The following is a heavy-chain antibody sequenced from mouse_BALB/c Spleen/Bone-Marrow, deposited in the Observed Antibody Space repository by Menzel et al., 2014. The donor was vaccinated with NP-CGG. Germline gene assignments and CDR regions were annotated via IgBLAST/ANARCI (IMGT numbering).Heavy chain of an antibody. D-gene: IGHD1-1*01. V-gene: IGHV2-2*02. CDR3: ARMDFYGGY. Sequence: VQLQQSGPGQVQPSQSLSITCTVSGFSLFSYGVHWVRQSPGKGLEWLGVIWGGGNTDYNTAFISRLNISKDNSKSLVFFRMNGLQTNDTAIYYCARMDFYGGYWGQGTTLTVSS. J-gene: IGHJ2*01. CDR1: GFSLFSYG. CDR2: IWGGGNT.